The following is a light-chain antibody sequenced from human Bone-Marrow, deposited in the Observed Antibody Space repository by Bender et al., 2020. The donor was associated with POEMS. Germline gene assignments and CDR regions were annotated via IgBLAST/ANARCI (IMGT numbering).Light chain of an antibody. J-gene: IGLJ2*01. V-gene: IGLV2-8*01. CDR1: SSDVGGYNY. CDR2: EVS. CDR3: SSYAGSNNLV. Sequence: QSDLTQPASVSGSRGQSVTISCTGTSSDVGGYNYVSWYQQHPGKAPKLMIYEVSKRPSGVPDRFSGSKSGNTASLTVSGLQAEDEADYYCSSYAGSNNLVFGGGTKLTVL.